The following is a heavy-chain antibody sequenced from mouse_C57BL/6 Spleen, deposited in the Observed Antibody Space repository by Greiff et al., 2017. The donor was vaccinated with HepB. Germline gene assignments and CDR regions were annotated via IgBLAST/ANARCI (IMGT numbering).Heavy chain of an antibody. CDR3: AGNYGGAWFAY. CDR2: IYPRSGNT. CDR1: GYTFTSYG. V-gene: IGHV1-81*01. Sequence: QVQLQQSGAELARPGASVKLSCKASGYTFTSYGISWVKQRTGPGLEWIGEIYPRSGNTYYNEKFKGKATLTADKSSSTAYMELRSLTSEDSAVYFCAGNYGGAWFAYWGQGTLVTVSA. D-gene: IGHD2-1*01. J-gene: IGHJ3*01.